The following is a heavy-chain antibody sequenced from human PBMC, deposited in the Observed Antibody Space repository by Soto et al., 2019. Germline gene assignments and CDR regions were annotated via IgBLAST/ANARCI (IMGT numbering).Heavy chain of an antibody. J-gene: IGHJ4*02. CDR1: CGSIISYY. Sequence: KTSETLSLTCTFSCGSIISYYWSWIRQPAGKGLEWIGRIYTSGSTNYNPSLKSRVTMSVDTSKNQFSLKLSSVTAADTAVYYCAREPSRGGPFDYWGQGTLVTVSS. CDR2: IYTSGST. V-gene: IGHV4-4*07. CDR3: AREPSRGGPFDY. D-gene: IGHD3-10*01.